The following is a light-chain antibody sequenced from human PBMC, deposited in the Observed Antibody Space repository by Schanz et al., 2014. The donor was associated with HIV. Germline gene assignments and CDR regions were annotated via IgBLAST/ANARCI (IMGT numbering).Light chain of an antibody. Sequence: DIQMPQSPSSLSASVRAKVTITCRARQDIRNDLGWYQQKPGKAPKRLIYAASSLQSGVPSRFSGSGSETEFTLTISSLQPEDFAIYYCLQYHAYPWTFGQGTKVDVK. J-gene: IGKJ1*01. CDR2: AAS. V-gene: IGKV1-17*01. CDR1: QDIRND. CDR3: LQYHAYPWT.